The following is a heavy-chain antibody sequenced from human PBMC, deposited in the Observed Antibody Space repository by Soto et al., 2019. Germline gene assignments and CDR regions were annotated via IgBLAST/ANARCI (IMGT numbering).Heavy chain of an antibody. D-gene: IGHD3-3*01. CDR1: GYTFTSYG. Sequence: GASVKVSCKASGYTFTSYGISWVRQAPGQGLEWMGWISAYNGNTNYAQKLQGRVTMTTDTSTSTAYMELRSLRSDDTAVYYCARVAPDRITIFGVVTPNDYWGQGTLVTVSS. CDR3: ARVAPDRITIFGVVTPNDY. CDR2: ISAYNGNT. J-gene: IGHJ4*02. V-gene: IGHV1-18*04.